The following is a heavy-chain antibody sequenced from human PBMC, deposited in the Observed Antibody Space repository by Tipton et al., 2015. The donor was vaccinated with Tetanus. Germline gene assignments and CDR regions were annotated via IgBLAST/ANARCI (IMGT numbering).Heavy chain of an antibody. CDR1: GGSFSGYY. CDR2: INHSGST. Sequence: LRLSCAVYGGSFSGYYWTWIRQPPGKGLEWIGEINHSGSTNYNPSLKSRVTISVDTSKNQFSLKLSSVTAADTAVYYCAREGIAVAANYFDYWGQGTLVTVSS. V-gene: IGHV4-34*01. D-gene: IGHD6-19*01. CDR3: AREGIAVAANYFDY. J-gene: IGHJ4*02.